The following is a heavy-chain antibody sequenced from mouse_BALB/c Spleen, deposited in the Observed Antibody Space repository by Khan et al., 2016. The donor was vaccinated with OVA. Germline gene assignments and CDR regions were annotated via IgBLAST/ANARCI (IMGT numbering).Heavy chain of an antibody. Sequence: VQLKQSGPELVRPGASVKISCKASGYSFTGYFMNWVMQSHGKSLEWIGRINPHIGETFYNQRFKDKATLTVDESSSTANMELRSLASEDSAVYCCTRIYRSDFDYWGQGTTLTVSS. CDR2: INPHIGET. D-gene: IGHD1-1*01. CDR1: GYSFTGYF. J-gene: IGHJ2*01. CDR3: TRIYRSDFDY. V-gene: IGHV1-20*02.